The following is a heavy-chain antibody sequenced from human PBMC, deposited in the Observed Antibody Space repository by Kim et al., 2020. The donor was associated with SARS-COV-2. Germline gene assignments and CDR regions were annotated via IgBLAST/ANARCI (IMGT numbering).Heavy chain of an antibody. Sequence: GGSLRLSCAASGFTFSSYGMHWVRQAPGKGLEWVAVISYDGSNKYYADSVKGRFTISRDNSKNTLYLQMNSLRAEDTAVYYCAKDSLRSGYDSSGYYPRMIFDYWGQGTLVTVSS. D-gene: IGHD3-22*01. J-gene: IGHJ4*02. CDR1: GFTFSSYG. CDR3: AKDSLRSGYDSSGYYPRMIFDY. CDR2: ISYDGSNK. V-gene: IGHV3-30*18.